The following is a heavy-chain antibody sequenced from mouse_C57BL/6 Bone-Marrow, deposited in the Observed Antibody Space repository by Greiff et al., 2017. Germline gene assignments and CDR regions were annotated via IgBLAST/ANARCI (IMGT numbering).Heavy chain of an antibody. CDR1: GYTFTSYW. V-gene: IGHV1-55*01. J-gene: IGHJ2*01. D-gene: IGHD4-1*01. CDR3: ARPGPLGRSFDY. CDR2: IYPTSGRT. Sequence: VQLQQPGAELVKPGASVKMSCKASGYTFTSYWITWVKQRPGQGLEWIGGIYPTSGRTNYDEKFKSKAILTVDTSSNTAYMQLSSLTSEDSAVFYCARPGPLGRSFDYWGQGTTLTVSS.